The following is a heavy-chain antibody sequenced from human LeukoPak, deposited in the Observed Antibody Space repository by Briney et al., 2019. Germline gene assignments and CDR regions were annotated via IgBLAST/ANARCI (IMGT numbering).Heavy chain of an antibody. CDR1: GGSFSGYY. V-gene: IGHV4-34*01. J-gene: IGHJ4*02. CDR3: ARDRCGAGSCYDDY. D-gene: IGHD2-15*01. CDR2: INHSGST. Sequence: PSETLSLTCAVYGGSFSGYYWSWIRQPPGKGLEWIGEINHSGSTNYNPSLKSRVTISLDTSKNQFSLKLNSVTAADTAVYYCARDRCGAGSCYDDYWGQGTLVTVSS.